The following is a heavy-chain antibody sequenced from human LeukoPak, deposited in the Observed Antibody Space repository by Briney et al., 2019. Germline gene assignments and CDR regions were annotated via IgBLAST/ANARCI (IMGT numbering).Heavy chain of an antibody. D-gene: IGHD5-18*01. CDR1: GFTFSSYS. V-gene: IGHV3-21*01. CDR3: ARVGVPEVQLWRNTDY. J-gene: IGHJ4*02. CDR2: ISSSSSYI. Sequence: GGSLRLSCAASGFTFSSYSMNWVRQAPGKGLEWVSSISSSSSYIYYADSVKGRFTISRDNAKNSLYLQMNSLRAEDTAVYYCARVGVPEVQLWRNTDYWGQGTLVTVSS.